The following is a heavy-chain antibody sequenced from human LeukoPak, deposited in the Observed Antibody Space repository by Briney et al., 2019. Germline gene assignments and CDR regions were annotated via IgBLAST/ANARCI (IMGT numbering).Heavy chain of an antibody. J-gene: IGHJ5*02. CDR1: VGTFSSYA. D-gene: IGHD5-12*01. Sequence: SVKVSCKASVGTFSSYAISWVRQAPGQGLEWMGRIIPILGIANYAQKFQGRVTITADKSTSTAYMELSSLRSEDTAVYYCARGRYSGSTIYWFDPWGQGTLVTVSS. CDR3: ARGRYSGSTIYWFDP. V-gene: IGHV1-69*04. CDR2: IIPILGIA.